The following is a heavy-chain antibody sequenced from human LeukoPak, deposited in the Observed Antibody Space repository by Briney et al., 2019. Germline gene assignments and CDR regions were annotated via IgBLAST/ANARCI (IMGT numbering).Heavy chain of an antibody. Sequence: SETLSLTCAVSGDSIRSYYWNWIRRPPGKGLEWIGYIYYTGSTSYNPSLKSRCTISLDTSKSQFSLRLTSVTAADTAVYYCASHGSSGHDPLTWGQGTLVTVSS. CDR1: GDSIRSYY. J-gene: IGHJ4*01. D-gene: IGHD5-12*01. CDR2: IYYTGST. V-gene: IGHV4-59*08. CDR3: ASHGSSGHDPLT.